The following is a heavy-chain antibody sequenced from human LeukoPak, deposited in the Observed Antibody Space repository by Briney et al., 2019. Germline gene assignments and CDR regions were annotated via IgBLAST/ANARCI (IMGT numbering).Heavy chain of an antibody. J-gene: IGHJ4*02. CDR2: ISGDGGST. CDR1: GFTFDHYA. D-gene: IGHD1-26*01. V-gene: IGHV3-43*02. CDR3: AKDMGGYPDY. Sequence: GGSLRLSCAASGFTFDHYAMHWVRQAPGKGLEWLSFISGDGGSTYYADSVKGRFTISRDNSKNSLYLQMNSLRTEDTALYYCAKDMGGYPDYWGQGTLVTVSS.